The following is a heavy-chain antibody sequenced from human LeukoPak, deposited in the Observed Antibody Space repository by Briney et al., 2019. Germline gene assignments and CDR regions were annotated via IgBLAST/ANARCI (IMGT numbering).Heavy chain of an antibody. D-gene: IGHD1-14*01. CDR2: ISGSGGYT. V-gene: IGHV3-23*01. J-gene: IGHJ4*02. CDR3: ATSPDIEASGTLYYLDF. CDR1: GFTFRSYG. Sequence: GGSLRLSCAASGFTFRSYGMSWVRQAPGKGPEWVSSISGSGGYTYYADSVQGRFTISRDNSKNTLSLLMNSLRAEDAAIYYCATSPDIEASGTLYYLDFWGQGTLVSVSS.